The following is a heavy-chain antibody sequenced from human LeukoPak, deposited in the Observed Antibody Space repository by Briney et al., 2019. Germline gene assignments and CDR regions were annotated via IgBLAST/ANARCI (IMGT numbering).Heavy chain of an antibody. Sequence: GRSLRLSCAASGFTFSSYSMNWVRQAPGKGLEWVSYISSSSTIYYADSVKGRFTISRDNAKNSLYLQMNSLRDEDTAVYYCARDPPFYGDYEDYWGQGTLVTVSS. J-gene: IGHJ4*02. V-gene: IGHV3-48*02. CDR2: ISSSSTI. CDR1: GFTFSSYS. D-gene: IGHD4-17*01. CDR3: ARDPPFYGDYEDY.